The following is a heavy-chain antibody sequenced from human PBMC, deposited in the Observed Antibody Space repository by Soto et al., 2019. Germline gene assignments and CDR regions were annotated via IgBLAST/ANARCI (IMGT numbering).Heavy chain of an antibody. CDR1: GYTFTSYG. CDR2: ISAYNGNT. CDR3: ARGGWTPDQYLLTIFGVVIRPYYYYGMDV. D-gene: IGHD3-3*01. V-gene: IGHV1-18*04. Sequence: ASVKVSCKASGYTFTSYGISWVRQAPGQGLEWMGWISAYNGNTNYAQKLQGRVTMTTDTSTSTAYMELRSLRSDDTAVYYCARGGWTPDQYLLTIFGVVIRPYYYYGMDVWGQGTTVTVSS. J-gene: IGHJ6*02.